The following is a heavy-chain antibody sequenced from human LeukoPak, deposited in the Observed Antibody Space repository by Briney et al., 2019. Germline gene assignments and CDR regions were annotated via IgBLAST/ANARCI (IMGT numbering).Heavy chain of an antibody. CDR1: GDSISSTNW. CDR3: SRKDTPMIYFDC. V-gene: IGHV4-4*02. Sequence: SETLSLTCAVSGDSISSTNWWTWVRQPPGIGLEWIGEIFHSGSTNYNPSLKSRVSMSVDNSKNQFSLRLNSVTAADTAVYYCSRKDTPMIYFDCWGPGTLVTVSS. J-gene: IGHJ4*02. D-gene: IGHD5-18*01. CDR2: IFHSGST.